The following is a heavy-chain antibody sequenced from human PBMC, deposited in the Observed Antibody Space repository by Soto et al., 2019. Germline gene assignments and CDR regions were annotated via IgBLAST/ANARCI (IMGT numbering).Heavy chain of an antibody. CDR1: GFTFSSYA. J-gene: IGHJ6*02. D-gene: IGHD1-1*01. CDR2: ISYDGSNK. Sequence: WGSLRLSCAASGFTFSSYAMHWVRQAPGKGLEWVAVISYDGSNKYYADSVKGRFTISRDNSKNTLYLQMNSLRAEDTAVYYCARDLGTSGSSVHYYYYGMDVWGQGTTVTVSS. V-gene: IGHV3-30-3*01. CDR3: ARDLGTSGSSVHYYYYGMDV.